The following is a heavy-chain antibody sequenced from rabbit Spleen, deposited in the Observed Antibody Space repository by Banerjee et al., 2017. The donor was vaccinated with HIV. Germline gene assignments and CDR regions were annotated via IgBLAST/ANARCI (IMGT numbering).Heavy chain of an antibody. CDR1: GFSFSSNW. V-gene: IGHV1S47*01. CDR3: ARDGAGGSYFAL. D-gene: IGHD8-1*01. CDR2: IDPVFGIT. Sequence: QEQLVESGGGLVQPEGSLTLTCTASGFSFSSNWICWVRQAPGKGLEWIGYIDPVFGITYYANWVNGRFSISRENAQNTAFLQMTSLTAADTATYFCARDGAGGSYFALWGQGTLVTVS. J-gene: IGHJ3*01.